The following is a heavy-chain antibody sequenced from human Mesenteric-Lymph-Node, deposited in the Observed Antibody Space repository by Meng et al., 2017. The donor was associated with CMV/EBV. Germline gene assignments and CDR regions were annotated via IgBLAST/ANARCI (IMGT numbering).Heavy chain of an antibody. J-gene: IGHJ4*02. CDR2: ISAYNGNT. CDR1: GYTFTSDG. V-gene: IGHV1-18*01. CDR3: ARRGISGWYYPDY. Sequence: KAAGYTFTSDGISWVRQAPGQGLEWMGWISAYNGNTNYAQNLQDRVIMTTDTSTSTAYMELRSLRSDNTAVYYCARRGISGWYYPDYWGQGTLVTVSS. D-gene: IGHD6-19*01.